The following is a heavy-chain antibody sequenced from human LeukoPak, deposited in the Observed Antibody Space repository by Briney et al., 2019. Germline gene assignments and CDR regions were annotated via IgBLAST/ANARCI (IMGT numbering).Heavy chain of an antibody. D-gene: IGHD1-26*01. V-gene: IGHV3-20*04. CDR3: ARDRAGWDL. CDR2: INWNGGSK. Sequence: GGSLRLSCAASGFTFDDYGMSWVRQAPGKGVEWVSGINWNGGSKVYADSVKGGFTISRDNAKNSLYLQMNSLRAEDTALYYCARDRAGWDLWGQGTLVTVSS. J-gene: IGHJ4*02. CDR1: GFTFDDYG.